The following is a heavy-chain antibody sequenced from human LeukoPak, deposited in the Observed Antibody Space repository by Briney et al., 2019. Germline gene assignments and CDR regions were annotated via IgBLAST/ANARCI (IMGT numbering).Heavy chain of an antibody. CDR1: GFTFSREW. CDR3: ARDGRVTVGATRYGY. Sequence: GGSLRLSCAASGFTFSREWMHWVRQVPGKGPVWVSRINSDGSSTTYADSVKGRFTISRDNAKNSLYLQMNSLRAEDTAVYYCARDGRVTVGATRYGYWGQGTLVTVSS. CDR2: INSDGSST. D-gene: IGHD1-26*01. J-gene: IGHJ4*02. V-gene: IGHV3-74*01.